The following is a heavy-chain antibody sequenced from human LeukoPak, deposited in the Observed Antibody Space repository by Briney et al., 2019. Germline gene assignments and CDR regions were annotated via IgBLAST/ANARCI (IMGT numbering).Heavy chain of an antibody. D-gene: IGHD6-25*01. Sequence: GGSLRLSCVASGFTFGSYAMSWVRQTPGKGLEWVSAISGSGGSSGGSADGGRTYYADFVKGRFTISRDNSKNTLYLQMNSLRAEDTAVYYCAKDRIPATRGIDYWGQGTLVTVSS. CDR3: AKDRIPATRGIDY. J-gene: IGHJ4*02. CDR2: ISGSGGSSGGSADGGRT. CDR1: GFTFGSYA. V-gene: IGHV3-23*01.